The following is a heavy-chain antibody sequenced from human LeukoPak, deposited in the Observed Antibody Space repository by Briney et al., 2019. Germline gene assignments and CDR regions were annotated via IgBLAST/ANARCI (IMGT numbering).Heavy chain of an antibody. D-gene: IGHD2-15*01. J-gene: IGHJ6*02. CDR2: IYYTGTT. CDR1: GGSISGLH. CDR3: ARHTVNTPRNGMDV. V-gene: IGHV4-59*08. Sequence: SETLSLTCTVSGGSISGLHWSWIRQPPGKGLEWIGFIYYTGTTNYNPSLKSRVTISVDTSKNQFSLKLTSVTAADTAVYYCARHTVNTPRNGMDVWGQGTTVTVSS.